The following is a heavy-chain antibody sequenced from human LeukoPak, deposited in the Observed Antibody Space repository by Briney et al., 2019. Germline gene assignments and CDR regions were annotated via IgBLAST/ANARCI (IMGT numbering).Heavy chain of an antibody. CDR2: IYYSGST. J-gene: IGHJ4*02. Sequence: PSETLSLTCTVSGGSISSSSYYWGWIRQPPGKGLEWIGSIYYSGSTYYNPSLKSRVTISVDTSKNQFSLKLSSVTAADTAVYYCARRVPRGIAVAGTAGYVDYWGQGTLVTVSS. V-gene: IGHV4-39*07. CDR3: ARRVPRGIAVAGTAGYVDY. CDR1: GGSISSSSYY. D-gene: IGHD6-19*01.